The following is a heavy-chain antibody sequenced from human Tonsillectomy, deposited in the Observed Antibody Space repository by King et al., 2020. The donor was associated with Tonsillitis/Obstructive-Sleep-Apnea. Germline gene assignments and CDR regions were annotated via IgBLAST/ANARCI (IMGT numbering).Heavy chain of an antibody. J-gene: IGHJ6*02. V-gene: IGHV3-74*01. Sequence: VQLVESGGGLAQPGGSLRLSCVASGLTFSTYWMHWVRQAPGKGLVWVSGINSDGSSTSYADPVKGRFTISRDNAKNTLYLQMNSLRAEDTAVYYCAREGYNWYDVDYYGMDFWGQGTTVTVSS. CDR3: AREGYNWYDVDYYGMDF. CDR2: INSDGSST. CDR1: GLTFSTYW. D-gene: IGHD1-1*01.